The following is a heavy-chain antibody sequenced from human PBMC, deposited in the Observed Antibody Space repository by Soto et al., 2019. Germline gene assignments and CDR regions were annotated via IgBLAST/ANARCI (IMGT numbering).Heavy chain of an antibody. CDR3: AKDLPSKAVGDGYKGPYGMDV. J-gene: IGHJ6*02. CDR1: GFTFSSYA. V-gene: IGHV3-23*01. CDR2: ISGSGGST. Sequence: EVQLLESGGGLVQPGGSLRLSCAASGFTFSSYAMSWVRQAPGKGLEWVSAISGSGGSTYYADSVKGRFTISRDNSKNTLYLQMNSLRAEDTAVYYCAKDLPSKAVGDGYKGPYGMDVWGQGTTVTVSS. D-gene: IGHD5-12*01.